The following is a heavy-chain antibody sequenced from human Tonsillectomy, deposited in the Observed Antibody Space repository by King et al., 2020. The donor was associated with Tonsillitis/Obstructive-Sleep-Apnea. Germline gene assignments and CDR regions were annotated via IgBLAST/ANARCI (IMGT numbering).Heavy chain of an antibody. D-gene: IGHD3-10*01. V-gene: IGHV3-30*18. CDR1: GFTFSCYG. J-gene: IGHJ5*02. CDR3: AKDPGA. Sequence: VQLVESGGGVVQPGRSLRLSCAASGFTFSCYGMHWVRQAPGKGLEWVAVISYDGSNKYYADSVKGRFTISRDNSKNTLYLQMNSLRAEDTAVYYCAKDPGAWGQGTLVTVSS. CDR2: ISYDGSNK.